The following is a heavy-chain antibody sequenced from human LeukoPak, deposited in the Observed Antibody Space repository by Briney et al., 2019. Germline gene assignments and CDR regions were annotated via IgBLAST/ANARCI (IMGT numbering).Heavy chain of an antibody. Sequence: ASVKVSGKASGYTFINYYMHWVRQDPRHGLEWLGIINPRGGATDYSQKFEGRVTMTRDISTSTVYMELSGLRSDDTAVYFCARVGQIGAVADFWGQGTLVTVSS. J-gene: IGHJ4*02. D-gene: IGHD6-13*01. V-gene: IGHV1-46*01. CDR3: ARVGQIGAVADF. CDR1: GYTFINYY. CDR2: INPRGGAT.